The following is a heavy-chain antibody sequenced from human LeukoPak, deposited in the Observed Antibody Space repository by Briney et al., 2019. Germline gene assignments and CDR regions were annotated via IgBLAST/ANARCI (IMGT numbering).Heavy chain of an antibody. CDR1: GDSINSLDL. CDR3: AAGGGSSCGY. D-gene: IGHD6-13*01. Sequence: SETLSLTCTVSGDSINSLDLWSWVRQPPGQGLEWIGEMYLSGTTHSNPSVKSRVTISIDKSKNQFFLKLSSVTAADTAVYYCAAGGGSSCGYWGQGTLVTVSS. J-gene: IGHJ4*02. V-gene: IGHV4-4*02. CDR2: MYLSGTT.